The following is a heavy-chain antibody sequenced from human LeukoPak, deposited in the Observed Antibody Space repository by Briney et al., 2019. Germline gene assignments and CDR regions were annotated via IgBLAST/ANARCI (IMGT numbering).Heavy chain of an antibody. CDR1: GGTFISYA. V-gene: IGHV1-69*05. Sequence: ASVKVSCKASGGTFISYAISWVRQAPGQGLEWMGRIIPIFGTANYAQQFQGRVTITTDESTSTAYMELSSLRSEDTAVYYCARDLYYYDSSGYSPYYFDYWGQGTLVTVSS. CDR3: ARDLYYYDSSGYSPYYFDY. D-gene: IGHD3-22*01. J-gene: IGHJ4*02. CDR2: IIPIFGTA.